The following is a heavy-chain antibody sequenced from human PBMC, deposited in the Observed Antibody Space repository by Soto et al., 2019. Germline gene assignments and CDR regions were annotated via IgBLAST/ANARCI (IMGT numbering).Heavy chain of an antibody. Sequence: EVQLVESGGGLVQPGGSLRLSCAASEFTFSSYVMHWVRQATGKGLEWVSGIGTAGDTYYAGSVKGRFTISRENAKNSLFPQMSSLRAGDTAVYYCAREHNDGHHAFDIWGQGTKVTVSS. D-gene: IGHD3-16*01. CDR1: EFTFSSYV. V-gene: IGHV3-13*01. J-gene: IGHJ3*02. CDR3: AREHNDGHHAFDI. CDR2: IGTAGDT.